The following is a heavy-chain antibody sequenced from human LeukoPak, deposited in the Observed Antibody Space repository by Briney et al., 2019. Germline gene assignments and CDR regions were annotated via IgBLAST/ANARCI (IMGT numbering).Heavy chain of an antibody. J-gene: IGHJ4*02. CDR3: ARGPHYDFWSGYSCYFDY. CDR2: IIPIFGTA. V-gene: IGHV1-69*13. Sequence: SVKVSCKASGGTFSSYAISWVRQAPGQGLEWMGGIIPIFGTAYYAQKFQGRVTITADESTSTAYMELSSLRSEDTAVYYCARGPHYDFWSGYSCYFDYWGQGTLVTVSS. D-gene: IGHD3-3*01. CDR1: GGTFSSYA.